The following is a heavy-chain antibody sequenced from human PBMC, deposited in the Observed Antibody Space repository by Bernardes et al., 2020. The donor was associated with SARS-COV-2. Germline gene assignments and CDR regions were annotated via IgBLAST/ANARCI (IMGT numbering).Heavy chain of an antibody. J-gene: IGHJ4*02. CDR1: GYTFITYG. Sequence: ASVKVSCKASGYTFITYGVSWVRQAPGQGLEWMGWISNYNGNTKYAQKFQDRVTMTTDKSTSTTYMELRSLRSGDTAVYYCARVRGSSSSSWYYFDYWGQGTLVTVSS. D-gene: IGHD6-6*01. CDR3: ARVRGSSSSSWYYFDY. CDR2: ISNYNGNT. V-gene: IGHV1-18*04.